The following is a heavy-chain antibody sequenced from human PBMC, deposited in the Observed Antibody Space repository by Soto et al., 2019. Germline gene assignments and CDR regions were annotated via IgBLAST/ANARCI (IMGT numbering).Heavy chain of an antibody. CDR1: GFTFSSYG. D-gene: IGHD4-17*01. CDR3: AKDEYGL. V-gene: IGHV3-30*18. J-gene: IGHJ4*02. Sequence: LRLSCAASGFTFSSYGMHWVRQAPGKGLEWVAVISYDGSNKYYADSVKGRFTISRDNSKNTLYLQMNSLRAEDTAVYYCAKDEYGLWGQGTLVTVSS. CDR2: ISYDGSNK.